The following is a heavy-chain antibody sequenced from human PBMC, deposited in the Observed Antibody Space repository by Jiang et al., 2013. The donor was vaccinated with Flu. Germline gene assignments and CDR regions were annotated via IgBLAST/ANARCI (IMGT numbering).Heavy chain of an antibody. V-gene: IGHV1-3*01. Sequence: GAEVKKPGASVKVSCKASGYTFTSYAMHWVRQAPGQRLEWMGWINAGNGNTKYSQKFQGRVTITRDTSASTAYMELSSLRSEDTAVYYGARGEYSSSWHWGFDYWGQGTLVTVSS. J-gene: IGHJ4*02. D-gene: IGHD6-13*01. CDR1: GYTFTSYA. CDR2: INAGNGNT. CDR3: ARGEYSSSWHWGFDY.